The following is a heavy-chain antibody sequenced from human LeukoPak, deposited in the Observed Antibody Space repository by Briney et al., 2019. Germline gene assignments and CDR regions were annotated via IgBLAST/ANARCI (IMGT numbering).Heavy chain of an antibody. CDR2: KNPNSGNT. Sequence: ASVKVSCKASGYTFTSYDINWVRQATGQGFEWMGWKNPNSGNTGYAQKFQGRVTMTRNTSISTAYMELSSLRSEDTAVYYCARGSYYDFWSGYLYNWFDPWGQGTLVTVSS. CDR1: GYTFTSYD. J-gene: IGHJ5*02. CDR3: ARGSYYDFWSGYLYNWFDP. V-gene: IGHV1-8*01. D-gene: IGHD3-3*01.